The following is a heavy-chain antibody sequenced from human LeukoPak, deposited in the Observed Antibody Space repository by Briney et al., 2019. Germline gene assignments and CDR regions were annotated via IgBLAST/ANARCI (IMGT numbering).Heavy chain of an antibody. V-gene: IGHV3-53*01. CDR1: GFAVSSNY. CDR2: LYGGGGS. J-gene: IGHJ4*02. CDR3: VREGNWAY. D-gene: IGHD3-16*01. Sequence: GGSLRLSCAASGFAVSSNYMSWVRQAPGKGLEWVSVLYGGGGSHYADSVKGRFIIFRDNSKNILYLQMNSLRVEDTAVYYCVREGNWAYWGQGTLVTVSS.